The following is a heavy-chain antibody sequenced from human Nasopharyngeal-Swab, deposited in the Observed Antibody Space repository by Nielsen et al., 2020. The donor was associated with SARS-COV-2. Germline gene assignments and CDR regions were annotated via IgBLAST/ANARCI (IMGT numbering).Heavy chain of an antibody. V-gene: IGHV3-73*01. J-gene: IGHJ4*02. CDR3: TRCGGGCYSGRDY. Sequence: GGSMRLSWAASGFTFSDSAIHWDRQAAGKGLEWVGRIRSKGNNYATAYAGSVKGRFIIFRDDPTNTAYLQMNSLKTEDTAVYYCTRCGGGCYSGRDYWGQGTLVTVSS. CDR1: GFTFSDSA. D-gene: IGHD2-21*02. CDR2: IRSKGNNYAT.